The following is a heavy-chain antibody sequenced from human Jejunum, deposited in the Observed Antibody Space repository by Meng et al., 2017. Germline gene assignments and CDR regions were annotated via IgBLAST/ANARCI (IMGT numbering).Heavy chain of an antibody. V-gene: IGHV4-61*08. CDR3: ARDHMGSLDY. D-gene: IGHD1-26*01. CDR1: GGSVSSSGYQ. Sequence: QLQASGPGLVRPSDTLSLLCSVSGGSVSSSGYQWSWIRQLPGKGLEWIGYASTNYNPSLKSPVTTSVDTSKNQFSLRLTSVTAADTAVYYCARDHMGSLDYWGQGILVTVSS. CDR2: AST. J-gene: IGHJ4*02.